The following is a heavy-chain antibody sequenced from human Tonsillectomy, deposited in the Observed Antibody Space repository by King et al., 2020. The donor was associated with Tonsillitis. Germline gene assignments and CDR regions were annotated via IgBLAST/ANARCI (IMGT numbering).Heavy chain of an antibody. D-gene: IGHD1-26*01. CDR3: ARVSGSYGGGFDS. Sequence: VQLQQWGAGLLKPSDTLSLTCAVYGGPFSDYYWSWIRQPPGKGLEWIGQINHSGNTNYNPSLKSRVTMSVDTSKNQVSVRWSSVTAADTAVYYCARVSGSYGGGFDSWGQGTLVTVSS. V-gene: IGHV4-34*01. CDR1: GGPFSDYY. CDR2: INHSGNT. J-gene: IGHJ4*02.